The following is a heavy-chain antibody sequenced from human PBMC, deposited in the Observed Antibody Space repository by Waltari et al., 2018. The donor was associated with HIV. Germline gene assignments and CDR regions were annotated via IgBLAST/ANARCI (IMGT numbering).Heavy chain of an antibody. J-gene: IGHJ5*02. D-gene: IGHD2-15*01. CDR1: NGSISSSNHY. Sequence: QLHLQESGPGLVKPSETLSLTCTVSNGSISSSNHYWGWIRQSPGKGLEWLGSISSSGRTYYNPSLNSRVTISVDTAENHFSLKLTSLTAADTAVYYCARRATHWFDPWGQGTLVTVSS. CDR3: ARRATHWFDP. CDR2: ISSSGRT. V-gene: IGHV4-39*02.